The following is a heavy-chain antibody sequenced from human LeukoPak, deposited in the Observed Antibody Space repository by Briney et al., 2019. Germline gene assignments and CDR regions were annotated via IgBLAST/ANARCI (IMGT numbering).Heavy chain of an antibody. CDR2: ISSNGGST. Sequence: TGGSLRLSCAASGFTFSSYAMHWVRQAPGKGLEYVSAISSNGGSTYYANSVKGRFTISRDNSKNTLYLQMGSLRAEDMAVYYCARYDSSGYYYHYWGQGTLVTVSS. J-gene: IGHJ4*02. D-gene: IGHD3-22*01. CDR3: ARYDSSGYYYHY. CDR1: GFTFSSYA. V-gene: IGHV3-64*01.